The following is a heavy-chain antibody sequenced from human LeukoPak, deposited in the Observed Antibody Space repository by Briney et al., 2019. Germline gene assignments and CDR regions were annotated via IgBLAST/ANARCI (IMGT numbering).Heavy chain of an antibody. Sequence: GGSLRLSCAASGFTFSSYWMSWVRQAPGKGLEWVANINQDGSEKYYVNSVKGRFTISRDNAKNSLFLQMNSLRAEDTAVYYCARGPYYDILTGYWYWGQGTLVTVSS. CDR1: GFTFSSYW. J-gene: IGHJ4*02. D-gene: IGHD3-9*01. V-gene: IGHV3-7*03. CDR2: INQDGSEK. CDR3: ARGPYYDILTGYWY.